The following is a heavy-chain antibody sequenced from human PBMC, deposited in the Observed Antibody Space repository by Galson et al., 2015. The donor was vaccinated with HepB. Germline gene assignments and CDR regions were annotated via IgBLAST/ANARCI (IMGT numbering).Heavy chain of an antibody. CDR3: AKAWGYHGSGSFWFDP. Sequence: SLRLSCAVSGFTFSAYWMHWVRQVPGKGLVWVSRITSDGSARNYADSVKSRFAISRDNTKNTLYLQMNSLRVEDTAVYFCAKAWGYHGSGSFWFDPWGQGTLVTVSS. CDR1: GFTFSAYW. V-gene: IGHV3-74*01. CDR2: ITSDGSAR. D-gene: IGHD3-10*01. J-gene: IGHJ5*02.